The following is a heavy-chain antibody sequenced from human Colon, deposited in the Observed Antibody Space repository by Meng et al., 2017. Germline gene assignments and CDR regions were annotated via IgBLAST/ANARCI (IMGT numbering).Heavy chain of an antibody. V-gene: IGHV1-8*01. CDR2: MNPNNGNT. D-gene: IGHD2-2*01. CDR3: EGTAMLDY. CDR1: GYTFTSSD. Sequence: QVQLVQSGAEVRKPGASVKVTCKASGYTFTSSDINWVRQATGRGLEWLGWMNPNNGNTGSAQKFQGRVSMTRDTSIGTAYMELSGLTSEDTAVYYCEGTAMLDYWGQGTLVTVSS. J-gene: IGHJ4*02.